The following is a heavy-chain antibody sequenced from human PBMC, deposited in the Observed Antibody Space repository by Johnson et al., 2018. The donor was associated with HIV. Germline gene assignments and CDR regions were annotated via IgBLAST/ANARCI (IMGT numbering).Heavy chain of an antibody. J-gene: IGHJ3*02. CDR2: LNSDGSST. D-gene: IGHD5-18*01. CDR1: GFTFSSYA. Sequence: VQLVESGGGVVQPGRSLRLSCAASGFTFSSYAMHWVRQAPAKGLEWVSRLNSDGSSTRYADPVKGRFTISRDNAKNTRYLQMNSLRAEDTAVYYCARERDTDMAGDAFDIWGQGTMVTVSS. V-gene: IGHV3-74*01. CDR3: ARERDTDMAGDAFDI.